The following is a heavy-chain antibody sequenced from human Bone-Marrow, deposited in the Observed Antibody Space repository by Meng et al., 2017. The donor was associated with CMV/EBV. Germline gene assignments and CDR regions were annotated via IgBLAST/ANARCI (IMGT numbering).Heavy chain of an antibody. V-gene: IGHV3-15*01. Sequence: GGSLRLSCAASGFTFSNAWMSWVRQAPGKGLGWVGRIKSKTDGGTTDYAAPVKGRFTISRDDSKNTLYLQMNSLKTEDTAVYYCTTDRTRSYDFWSGYLRCYYGMDVWGQGTTVTVSS. D-gene: IGHD3-3*01. CDR3: TTDRTRSYDFWSGYLRCYYGMDV. J-gene: IGHJ6*02. CDR2: IKSKTDGGTT. CDR1: GFTFSNAW.